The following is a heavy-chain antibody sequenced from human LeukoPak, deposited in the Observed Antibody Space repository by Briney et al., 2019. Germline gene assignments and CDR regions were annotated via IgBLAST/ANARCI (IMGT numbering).Heavy chain of an antibody. V-gene: IGHV1-24*01. D-gene: IGHD2-2*02. J-gene: IGHJ3*02. CDR3: ATVAWNCSSTSCYKAFDI. Sequence: GASVKVSCKVSGYTLTELSMHWVRQAPGKGLEWMGGFDPEDGETIYAQKFQGRVTMTEDTSTDTAYMGLSSLRSEDTAVYYCATVAWNCSSTSCYKAFDIWGQGTMVTVSS. CDR1: GYTLTELS. CDR2: FDPEDGET.